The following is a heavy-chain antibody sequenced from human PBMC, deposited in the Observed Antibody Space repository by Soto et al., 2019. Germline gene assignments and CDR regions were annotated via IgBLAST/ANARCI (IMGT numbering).Heavy chain of an antibody. V-gene: IGHV1-2*02. D-gene: IGHD6-13*01. J-gene: IGHJ4*02. CDR3: ARDRAEVGLYYFDY. CDR1: GYTFTGYC. CDR2: INPNSGGT. Sequence: ASVKVSCKASGYTFTGYCMHWVRQAPGQGVEWMGWINPNSGGTNYAQKFQGRVAMTRDTSISTVYMELSRLRSDDAAGYYCARDRAEVGLYYFDYGGQG.